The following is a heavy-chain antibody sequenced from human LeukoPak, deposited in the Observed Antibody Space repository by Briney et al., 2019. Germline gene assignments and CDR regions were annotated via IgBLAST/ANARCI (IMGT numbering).Heavy chain of an antibody. CDR2: IYYRGNF. CDR3: AREERVRAGNSWPHYGMDV. V-gene: IGHV4-30-4*01. CDR1: GGSLSRGDSY. J-gene: IGHJ6*02. D-gene: IGHD6-19*01. Sequence: SQTLSLTCIVSGGSLSRGDSYWSWIRHPPGKGLEGIGYIYYRGNFHHKPSLKRRVLLLVEPSKHQLSLTVTPVTAGATALYNSAREERVRAGNSWPHYGMDVWGQGTTVTVSS.